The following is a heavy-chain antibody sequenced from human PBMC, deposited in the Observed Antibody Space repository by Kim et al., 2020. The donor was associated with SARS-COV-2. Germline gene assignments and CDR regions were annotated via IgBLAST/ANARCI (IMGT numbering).Heavy chain of an antibody. D-gene: IGHD1-1*01. CDR3: ARPPTGITEYYYYGMDV. V-gene: IGHV1-3*01. CDR1: GYTFTSYA. Sequence: ASVKVSCKASGYTFTSYAMHWVRQAPGQRLEWMGWINAGNGNTKYSQKYQGRVTITRDTSASTAYMELSSLRSEDTAVYYCARPPTGITEYYYYGMDVWGQGTTVTVSS. J-gene: IGHJ6*02. CDR2: INAGNGNT.